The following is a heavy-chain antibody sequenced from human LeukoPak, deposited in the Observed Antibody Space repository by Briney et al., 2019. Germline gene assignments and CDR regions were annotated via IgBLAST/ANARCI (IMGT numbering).Heavy chain of an antibody. V-gene: IGHV6-1*01. CDR2: TYYRSKWYN. Sequence: SQTLSLTCAISGDSVSSNSATWNWIRQSPSRGLEWLGRTYYRSKWYNVYSDSVKSRITINPDTSKNQFSLQLNSVTPEDTAVYYCAREEYYGSGEWFDPWGQGTLVTVSS. D-gene: IGHD3-10*01. J-gene: IGHJ5*02. CDR1: GDSVSSNSAT. CDR3: AREEYYGSGEWFDP.